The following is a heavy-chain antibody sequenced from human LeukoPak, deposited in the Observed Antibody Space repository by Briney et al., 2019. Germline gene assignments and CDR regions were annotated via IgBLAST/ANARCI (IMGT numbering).Heavy chain of an antibody. CDR3: ARRAGAYSHPYDY. J-gene: IGHJ4*02. CDR2: IYSGTI. Sequence: GGSLRLSCTVSGLTVSSNSMSWVRQAPGKGLEWVSFIYSGTIHYSDSVKGRFTISRDNSKNTLYLQMNSLRAEDTAVYYCARRAGAYSHPYDYWGQGTLVTVSS. V-gene: IGHV3-53*01. D-gene: IGHD4/OR15-4a*01. CDR1: GLTVSSNS.